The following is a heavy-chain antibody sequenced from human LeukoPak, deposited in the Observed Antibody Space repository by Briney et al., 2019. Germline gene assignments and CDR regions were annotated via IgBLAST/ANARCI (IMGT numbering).Heavy chain of an antibody. D-gene: IGHD5-18*01. CDR1: GGSISSYY. CDR2: ISGSGGST. Sequence: ETLSLTCTVSGGSISSYYWSWIRQPPGKGLEWVSAISGSGGSTYYADSVKGRFTISRDNSKNTLYLQMNSLRAEDTAVYYCAKDLNPWIQLWYFDYWGQGTLVTVSS. J-gene: IGHJ4*02. V-gene: IGHV3-23*01. CDR3: AKDLNPWIQLWYFDY.